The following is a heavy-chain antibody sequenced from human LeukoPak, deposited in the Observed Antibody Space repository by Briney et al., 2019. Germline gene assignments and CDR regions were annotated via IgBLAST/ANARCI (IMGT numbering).Heavy chain of an antibody. J-gene: IGHJ4*02. CDR3: AKDPTIAVAHFDY. D-gene: IGHD6-19*01. V-gene: IGHV3-23*01. CDR2: ISASGGNT. Sequence: TGGSLRLSCAASGFTFRSYAMSWVRQAPGRGLEWVSAISASGGNTYYADSVKGRFTISRDNYKNTLHLQMNSLRAEDTALYYCAKDPTIAVAHFDYWGQGTLVTVSS. CDR1: GFTFRSYA.